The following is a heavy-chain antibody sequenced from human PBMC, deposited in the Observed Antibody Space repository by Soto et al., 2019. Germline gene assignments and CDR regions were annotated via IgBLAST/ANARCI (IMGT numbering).Heavy chain of an antibody. CDR2: INPNSGVT. CDR3: ARESGGATATLDYYYFYMDV. Sequence: QVQLVQYGAEVKKPGASVTVSCRASGDTFTGYYMHWVRQAPGQGLEWMGWINPNSGVTKDAQKFQGRVTMTRDTSIRTVYMQLSRRRSDDTAVYYWARESGGATATLDYYYFYMDVWGTGTTVTVSS. CDR1: GDTFTGYY. V-gene: IGHV1-2*02. D-gene: IGHD5-12*01. J-gene: IGHJ6*03.